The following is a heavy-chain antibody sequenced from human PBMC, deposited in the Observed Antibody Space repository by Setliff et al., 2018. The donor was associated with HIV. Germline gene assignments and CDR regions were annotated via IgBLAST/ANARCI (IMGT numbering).Heavy chain of an antibody. Sequence: PGGSLRLSCGASGFSFSSYTMNWVRQAPGEGLEWVAVILYDGSNKYYADSVKGRFTISRDNLKKRVYLQMSSLRAEDTAVYFCARDTGQLVYYFDSWGQGTLVTVSS. CDR1: GFSFSSYT. J-gene: IGHJ4*02. V-gene: IGHV3-30*04. D-gene: IGHD6-6*01. CDR3: ARDTGQLVYYFDS. CDR2: ILYDGSNK.